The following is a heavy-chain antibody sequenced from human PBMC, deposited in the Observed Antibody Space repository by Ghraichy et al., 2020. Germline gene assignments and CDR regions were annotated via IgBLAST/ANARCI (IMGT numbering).Heavy chain of an antibody. V-gene: IGHV4-34*01. CDR2: INHSGST. J-gene: IGHJ4*02. D-gene: IGHD3-3*01. CDR1: GGSFSGYY. Sequence: SETLSLTCAVYGGSFSGYYWSWIRQPPGKGLEWIGEINHSGSTNYNPSLKSRVTISVDTSKNQFSLKLISVTAADTAVYYCARSDFWSGYYPFDYWGQGTLVTVSS. CDR3: ARSDFWSGYYPFDY.